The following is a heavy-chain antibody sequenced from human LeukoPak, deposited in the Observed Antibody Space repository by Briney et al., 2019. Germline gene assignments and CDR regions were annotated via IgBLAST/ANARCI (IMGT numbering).Heavy chain of an antibody. CDR1: GFTFSSYD. D-gene: IGHD6-13*01. V-gene: IGHV3-33*01. CDR2: IWYDGSSK. Sequence: SGESLKISCAASGFTFSSYDMHWVRQAPAKGLEWVAVIWYDGSSKYYADSVKGRFTISRDNSKNTLYLQMDSLRAEDTAVYYCARVHSSSWAYFDNWGQGTLVTVSS. J-gene: IGHJ4*02. CDR3: ARVHSSSWAYFDN.